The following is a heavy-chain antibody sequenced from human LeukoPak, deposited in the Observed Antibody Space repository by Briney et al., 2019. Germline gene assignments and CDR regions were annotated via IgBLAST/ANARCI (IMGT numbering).Heavy chain of an antibody. CDR3: ARDRRITIFGVVIYYYYYGMDV. CDR1: GGSISSYY. D-gene: IGHD3-3*01. V-gene: IGHV4-34*01. Sequence: KASETLSLTCTVSGGSISSYYWSWIRQPPGKGLEWIGEINHSGSTNYNPSLKSRVTISVDTSKNQFSLKLSSVTAADTAVYYCARDRRITIFGVVIYYYYYGMDVWGQGTTVTVSS. J-gene: IGHJ6*02. CDR2: INHSGST.